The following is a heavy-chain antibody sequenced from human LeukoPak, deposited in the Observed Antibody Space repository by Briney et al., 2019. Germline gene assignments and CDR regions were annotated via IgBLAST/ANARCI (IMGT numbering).Heavy chain of an antibody. CDR3: ARLGQDIVATNDY. CDR2: IYYSGST. Sequence: PSETLSLTCTVSGGSISSYYWSWIRQPPGKGLEWIGYIYYSGSTNYNPSLKSRVTISVDTSKNQFSLKLSSVTAADTAVYYCARLGQDIVATNDYWGQGTLVTVSS. V-gene: IGHV4-59*12. J-gene: IGHJ4*02. CDR1: GGSISSYY. D-gene: IGHD5-12*01.